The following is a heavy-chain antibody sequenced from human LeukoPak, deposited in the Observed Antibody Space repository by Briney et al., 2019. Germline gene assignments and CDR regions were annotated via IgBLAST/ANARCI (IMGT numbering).Heavy chain of an antibody. J-gene: IGHJ4*02. CDR2: SSSSSTI. CDR1: GFTFSDYY. D-gene: IGHD6-13*01. V-gene: IGHV3-69-1*01. Sequence: GGSLRLSCAASGFTFSDYYMSWIRQAPGKGLEWVSYSSSSSTIYYADSVKGRFTISRDNAKNSLYLQMNSLRDEDTAVYYCASGYSSSHYRYYFDYWGQGTLVTVSS. CDR3: ASGYSSSHYRYYFDY.